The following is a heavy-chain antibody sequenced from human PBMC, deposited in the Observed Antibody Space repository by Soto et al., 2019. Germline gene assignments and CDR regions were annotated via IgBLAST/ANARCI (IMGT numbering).Heavy chain of an antibody. V-gene: IGHV1-69*02. CDR3: ASSTAGVYVFHD. D-gene: IGHD2-8*01. CDR2: IIPVLGVE. Sequence: QVQLVQSGAEVKNRGSSVKVSCKASGDTFSRSTISWVRQAPGQRLEWMGRIIPVLGVENHAQNFQGRVTITADKTTSSASLELSSLKSAETAIYYCASSTAGVYVFHDWGQGTLVTVSS. J-gene: IGHJ4*02. CDR1: GDTFSRST.